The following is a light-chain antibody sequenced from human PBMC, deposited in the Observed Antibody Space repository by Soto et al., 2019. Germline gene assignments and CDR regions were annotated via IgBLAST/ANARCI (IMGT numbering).Light chain of an antibody. CDR1: SSDVGGYNY. CDR2: DVS. CDR3: SSYTSSSTLEV. V-gene: IGLV2-14*01. Sequence: QSALTQPASVSGSPGQSITISCTGTSSDVGGYNYVSWYQQHPGKAPKLMIYDVSNRPSGVSNRFSGSKSGNTASLTISELQAEDEADYYCSSYTSSSTLEVFGGGTKVTVL. J-gene: IGLJ2*01.